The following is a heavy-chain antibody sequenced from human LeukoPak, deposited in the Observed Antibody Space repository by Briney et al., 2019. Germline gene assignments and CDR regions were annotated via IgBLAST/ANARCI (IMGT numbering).Heavy chain of an antibody. J-gene: IGHJ4*02. Sequence: SETLSLTCTVSVGSISSYYWSGIRQPPGKGLEWIGYIYYSGSTNYNPSLKSRVTISVDTSKKQFSLKLSSVTAADTAVYYCARQSISGSSLSYFDYWGQGTLVNVSS. CDR1: VGSISSYY. V-gene: IGHV4-59*01. CDR3: ARQSISGSSLSYFDY. D-gene: IGHD3-22*01. CDR2: IYYSGST.